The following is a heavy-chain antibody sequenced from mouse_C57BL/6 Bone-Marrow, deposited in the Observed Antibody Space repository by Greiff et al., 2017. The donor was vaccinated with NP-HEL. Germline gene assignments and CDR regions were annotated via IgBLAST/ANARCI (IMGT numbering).Heavy chain of an antibody. CDR2: IRNKANNHAT. J-gene: IGHJ3*01. CDR1: GFTFSDAW. CDR3: THLTGTSWFAY. V-gene: IGHV6-6*01. Sequence: EVHLVESGGGLVQPGGSMKLSCAASGFTFSDAWMDWVRQSPEKGLEWVAEIRNKANNHATYYAVSVKGRLTISRDDSKSSVYLQMNSLRAEDASIYYCTHLTGTSWFAYWGQGTLVTVSA. D-gene: IGHD4-1*01.